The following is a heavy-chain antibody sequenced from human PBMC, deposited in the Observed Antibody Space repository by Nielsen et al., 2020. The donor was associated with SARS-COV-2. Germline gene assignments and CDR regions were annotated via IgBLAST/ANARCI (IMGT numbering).Heavy chain of an antibody. D-gene: IGHD1-26*01. V-gene: IGHV1-2*02. CDR3: ARDDEAGANFVDS. CDR1: ADTFTGYY. J-gene: IGHJ4*02. CDR2: INPNSGGT. Sequence: ASVKVSCKTSADTFTGYYMHWVRQAPGQGLEWIGWINPNSGGTDYAQKFQGRVTMTWATSISTAYIELSRLRSDDTAVYYCARDDEAGANFVDSWGQGTQVTVPS.